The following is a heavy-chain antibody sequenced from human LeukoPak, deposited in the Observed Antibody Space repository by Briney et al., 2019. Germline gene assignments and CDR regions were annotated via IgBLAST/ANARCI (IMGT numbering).Heavy chain of an antibody. CDR3: ARAPPGRWLQFFDY. J-gene: IGHJ4*02. D-gene: IGHD5-24*01. CDR1: GGSFSGYY. V-gene: IGHV4-34*01. CDR2: INHSGST. Sequence: SETLSLTCAVYGGSFSGYYWSWIRQPPGKGLEWIGEINHSGSTNYNPSLKSRVTISVDTSKNQFSLKLSSVTAADTAVYYCARAPPGRWLQFFDYWGQGTLVTVSS.